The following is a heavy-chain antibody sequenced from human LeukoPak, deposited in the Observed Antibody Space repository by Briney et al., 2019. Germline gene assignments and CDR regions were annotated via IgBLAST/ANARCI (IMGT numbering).Heavy chain of an antibody. V-gene: IGHV4-34*01. CDR2: INHSGST. CDR1: GGPSSGYF. CDR3: ARGRNGYCSVGSCYAGAYIYSVC. Sequence: PSETLSPTRAVYGGPSSGYFWSWLRQPPGKGLEWIGEINHSGSTNYNPSLKSRVTISVDTSKNQFSLKLSSVTAADTAVYYCARGRNGYCSVGSCYAGAYIYSVCWGQGTLVTVSS. J-gene: IGHJ4*02. D-gene: IGHD2-15*01.